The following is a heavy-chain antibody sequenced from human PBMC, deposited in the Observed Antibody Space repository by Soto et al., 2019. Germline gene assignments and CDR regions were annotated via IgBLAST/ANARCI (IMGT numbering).Heavy chain of an antibody. D-gene: IGHD4-17*01. CDR1: GFTFSAYG. J-gene: IGHJ4*02. CDR3: AKDNDYDYGSPFDA. Sequence: QLVESGGGLVQPGRSLRLSCAASGFTFSAYGMHWVRLAPGKGLEWVSGISGKDGTAGYSESVKGRFTISRDNAKNSLYLQMDSVRVEDAAFYFCAKDNDYDYGSPFDAWGQGTLVTVSS. CDR2: ISGKDGTA. V-gene: IGHV3-9*01.